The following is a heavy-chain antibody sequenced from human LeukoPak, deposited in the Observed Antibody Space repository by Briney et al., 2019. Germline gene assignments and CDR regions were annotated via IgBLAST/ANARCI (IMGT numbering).Heavy chain of an antibody. V-gene: IGHV1-2*02. CDR3: ARVMGIAAADRSYYFDY. J-gene: IGHJ4*02. D-gene: IGHD6-13*01. Sequence: ASVKVSCKASGYTFTGYYMHWVRQAPGQGLEWMGWINPNSGGTNYAQKFQGRVTMTRDTPISTAYMELSRLRSDDTAVYYCARVMGIAAADRSYYFDYWGQGTLVTVSS. CDR1: GYTFTGYY. CDR2: INPNSGGT.